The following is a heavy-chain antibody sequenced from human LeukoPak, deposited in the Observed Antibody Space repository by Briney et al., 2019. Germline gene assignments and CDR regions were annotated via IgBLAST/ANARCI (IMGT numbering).Heavy chain of an antibody. CDR1: GGSISSYY. CDR3: ARYDFNKFFDY. J-gene: IGHJ4*02. D-gene: IGHD3-3*01. Sequence: SETLSLTCTVSGGSISSYYWSWIRLPPGKGLEWIGYIYYSGSTNYNPSLKSRVTMSVDTSKNQFSLKLSSVTAADTAVYYCARYDFNKFFDYWGQGTLVTVSS. V-gene: IGHV4-59*01. CDR2: IYYSGST.